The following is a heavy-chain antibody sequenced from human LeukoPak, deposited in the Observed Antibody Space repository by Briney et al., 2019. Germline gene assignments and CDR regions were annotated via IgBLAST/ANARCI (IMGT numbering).Heavy chain of an antibody. V-gene: IGHV3-30*02. CDR2: IRKDGSDK. CDR3: AEDSHWSQDY. D-gene: IGHD2-8*02. J-gene: IGHJ4*02. CDR1: GFSFNKNG. Sequence: GGTLRLSCTASGFSFNKNGMHWVRQAPGKGLEWVSYIRKDGSDKYYADSVKGRFTISRDDSKNTVYLQMNSLRGEDTAVYYCAEDSHWSQDYWGQGTLVSVSS.